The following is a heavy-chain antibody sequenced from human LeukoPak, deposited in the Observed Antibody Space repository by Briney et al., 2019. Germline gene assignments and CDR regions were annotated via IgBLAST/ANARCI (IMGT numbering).Heavy chain of an antibody. J-gene: IGHJ4*02. D-gene: IGHD3-9*01. V-gene: IGHV3-23*01. CDR2: ITGSGVTT. CDR3: ARGQRYFDWLSEPFDY. Sequence: PGGSLRLSCAASGFTFSNYAMSWVRQVPGKHLEWVSAITGSGVTTYYADSVKGRFTIFRDNAKNSLYLQMNSLRDEDTAAYYCARGQRYFDWLSEPFDYWGQGTLVTVSS. CDR1: GFTFSNYA.